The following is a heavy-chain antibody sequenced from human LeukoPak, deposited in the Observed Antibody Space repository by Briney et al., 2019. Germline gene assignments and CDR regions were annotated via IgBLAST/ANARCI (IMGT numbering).Heavy chain of an antibody. V-gene: IGHV4-61*01. CDR2: IYYSGST. J-gene: IGHJ5*02. CDR3: ARETYYDYVWGSYPDGRWFDP. Sequence: SETLSLTCTVSGYSISSGYYWGWIRQPPGKGLEWIGYIYYSGSTNYNPSLKSRVTISVDTSKNQFSLKLSSVTAADTAVYYCARETYYDYVWGSYPDGRWFDPWGQGTLVTVSS. CDR1: GYSISSGYY. D-gene: IGHD3-16*02.